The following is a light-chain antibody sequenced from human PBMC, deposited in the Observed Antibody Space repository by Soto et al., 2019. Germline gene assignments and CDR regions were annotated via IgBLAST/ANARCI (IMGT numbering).Light chain of an antibody. V-gene: IGKV3-11*01. CDR3: HQRGNWPLT. CDR2: YAS. CDR1: QSVSSY. J-gene: IGKJ4*01. Sequence: EIVLTQSPATLSLSPGERATHSCRASQSVSSYLAWYQQKPGQAPRLLIYYASNRATGIPARFSGSGSGTDFTLTISSLEPEDFAVYYCHQRGNWPLTFGGGTK.